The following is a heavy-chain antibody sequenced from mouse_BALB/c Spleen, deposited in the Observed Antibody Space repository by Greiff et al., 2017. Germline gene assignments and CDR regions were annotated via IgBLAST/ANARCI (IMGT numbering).Heavy chain of an antibody. CDR2: ISDGGSYT. J-gene: IGHJ3*01. CDR3: ARDNYRYDEGAWFAY. V-gene: IGHV5-4*02. CDR1: GFTFSDYY. D-gene: IGHD2-14*01. Sequence: EVQGVESGGGLVKPGGSLKLSCAASGFTFSDYYMYWVRQTPEKRLEWVATISDGGSYTYYPDSVKGRFTISRDNAKNNLYLQMSSLKSEDTAMYYCARDNYRYDEGAWFAYWGQGTLVTVSA.